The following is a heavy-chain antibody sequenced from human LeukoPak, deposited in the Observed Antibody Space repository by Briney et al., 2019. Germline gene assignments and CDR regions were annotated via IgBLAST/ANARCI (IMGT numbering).Heavy chain of an antibody. CDR3: AREPATTVTFDY. CDR2: IEQDGSEK. D-gene: IGHD4-17*01. J-gene: IGHJ4*02. Sequence: GGSLRLSCAASGFTFSRIFSSYWMSWVRQAPGKGLEWVANIEQDGSEKHYVDSVKGRFTISRDNAKNSVYLQMNSLRAEDTAVYYCAREPATTVTFDYWGQGTLVTVSS. V-gene: IGHV3-7*03. CDR1: GFTFSRIFSSYW.